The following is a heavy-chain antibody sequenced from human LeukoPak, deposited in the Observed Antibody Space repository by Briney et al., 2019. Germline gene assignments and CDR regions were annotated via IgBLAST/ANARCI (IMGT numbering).Heavy chain of an antibody. CDR2: INAGNGNT. CDR1: GYTFTSYA. CDR3: ARAPDIRFGEFDY. D-gene: IGHD3-10*01. Sequence: ASVKVSCKASGYTFTSYAMHWVRQAPGQRLEWMGWINAGNGNTKYSQEFQGRVTITRDTSASTAYMELSSLRSEDMAVYYCARAPDIRFGEFDYWGQGTLVTVSS. V-gene: IGHV1-3*03. J-gene: IGHJ4*02.